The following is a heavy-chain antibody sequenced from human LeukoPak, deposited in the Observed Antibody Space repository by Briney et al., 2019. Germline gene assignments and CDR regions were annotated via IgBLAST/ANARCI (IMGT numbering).Heavy chain of an antibody. Sequence: GGSLRLSCAASGFTFSSYAMGWVRQAPGKGLEWVSAISGSGGNTYYADSVKGRFTISRENSKNTLYLQMNSLRAEDTAVYYCTKVRPAGNDYWGQGTLVTVSS. CDR1: GFTFSSYA. V-gene: IGHV3-23*01. D-gene: IGHD6-13*01. CDR3: TKVRPAGNDY. CDR2: ISGSGGNT. J-gene: IGHJ4*02.